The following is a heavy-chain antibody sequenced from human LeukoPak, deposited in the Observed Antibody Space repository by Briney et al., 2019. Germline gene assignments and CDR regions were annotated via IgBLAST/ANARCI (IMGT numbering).Heavy chain of an antibody. J-gene: IGHJ4*02. V-gene: IGHV3-48*04. D-gene: IGHD3-9*01. Sequence: GGSLRLSCAASGFTFSSYSMNWVRQAPGKGLEWVSYISSRSSTIYYADSVKGRFTISRDNAKNSLYLQMNSLRAEDTAVYYCARDQYDILTGDEYYFDYWGQGTLVTVSS. CDR3: ARDQYDILTGDEYYFDY. CDR2: ISSRSSTI. CDR1: GFTFSSYS.